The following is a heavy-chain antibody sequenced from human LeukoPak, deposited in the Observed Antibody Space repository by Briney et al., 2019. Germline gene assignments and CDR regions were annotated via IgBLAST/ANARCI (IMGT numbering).Heavy chain of an antibody. D-gene: IGHD3-3*01. J-gene: IGHJ4*02. CDR2: IKSKTDGGTA. V-gene: IGHV3-15*01. CDR3: TTAPDSMDC. Sequence: GGSLRLSCAASGFTFSNAWMTWVRQAPGKGLEWVGRIKSKTDGGTAEYAAPVKGRFTISRDDSQNTMYMQMNSLKAEDTAVYYCTTAPDSMDCWGQGTLVTVSS. CDR1: GFTFSNAW.